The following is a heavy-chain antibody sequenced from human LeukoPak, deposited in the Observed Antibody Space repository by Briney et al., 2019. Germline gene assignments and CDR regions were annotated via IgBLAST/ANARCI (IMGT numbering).Heavy chain of an antibody. CDR1: GYTFTGYY. Sequence: ASMKVSCEASGYTFTGYYMHWLRQAPGQGLEWMGWINPNSGGTNCAQKFQGRVTMTRDTSISTAYMELSSLRSDDTALYYCARDRGTGYGVEIDYWGQGTLVTVSS. CDR3: ARDRGTGYGVEIDY. V-gene: IGHV1-2*02. J-gene: IGHJ4*02. CDR2: INPNSGGT. D-gene: IGHD5-12*01.